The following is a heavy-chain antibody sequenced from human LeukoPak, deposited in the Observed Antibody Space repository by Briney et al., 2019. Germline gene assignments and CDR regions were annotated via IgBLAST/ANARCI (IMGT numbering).Heavy chain of an antibody. Sequence: GGSLRLSCAASGFTFSSYAMHWVRQAPGKGLEWVAVISYDGSNKYYADSVKGRFTISRDNSKNTLYLQMNSLRAEDTAVYYCARGRSDTDSNYIGYWGQGTLVTVSS. CDR3: ARGRSDTDSNYIGY. J-gene: IGHJ4*02. V-gene: IGHV3-30-3*01. CDR2: ISYDGSNK. D-gene: IGHD4-11*01. CDR1: GFTFSSYA.